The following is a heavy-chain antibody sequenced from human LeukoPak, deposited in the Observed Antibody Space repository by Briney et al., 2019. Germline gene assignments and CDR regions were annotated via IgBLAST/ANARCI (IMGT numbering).Heavy chain of an antibody. J-gene: IGHJ6*02. CDR3: ARDMVRGVMDV. CDR2: IYSTGST. CDR1: GDSISSNY. V-gene: IGHV4-4*07. Sequence: SETLSLTCTVSGDSISSNYWSWFRQPAGKGLEWIGRIYSTGSTDYNPSLKSRVTMSVDASKKQVSLKLSSVTAADTAVYCCARDMVRGVMDVWGQGTTVTVSS. D-gene: IGHD3-10*01.